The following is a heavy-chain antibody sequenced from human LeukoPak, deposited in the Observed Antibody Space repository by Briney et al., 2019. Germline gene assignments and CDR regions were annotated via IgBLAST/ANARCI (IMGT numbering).Heavy chain of an antibody. CDR1: GYSINSGYY. D-gene: IGHD4-17*01. CDR2: IHHSGST. V-gene: IGHV4-38-2*02. Sequence: SETLSLTCTVSGYSINSGYYWGWIRPPPGKGLEWIGRIHHSGSTYYNPSLKSRVTISVDTSKNQFSLKLSSVTAADTAVYYCARPEQTTVTSGWYFDLCGRGTLVTVSS. J-gene: IGHJ2*01. CDR3: ARPEQTTVTSGWYFDL.